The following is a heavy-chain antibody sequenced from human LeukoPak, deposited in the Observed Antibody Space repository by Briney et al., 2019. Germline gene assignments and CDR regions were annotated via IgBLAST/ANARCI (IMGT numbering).Heavy chain of an antibody. Sequence: ASVNVSFKASGYTFTSYAMHWVRQAPGQRLEWMGWINAGNGNTKYSQKFQGRVTITRDTSASTAYMELSSLRSEDTAVYYCARADDYSNEYGMDVWGQGTTVTVSS. D-gene: IGHD4-11*01. CDR2: INAGNGNT. CDR3: ARADDYSNEYGMDV. CDR1: GYTFTSYA. V-gene: IGHV1-3*01. J-gene: IGHJ6*02.